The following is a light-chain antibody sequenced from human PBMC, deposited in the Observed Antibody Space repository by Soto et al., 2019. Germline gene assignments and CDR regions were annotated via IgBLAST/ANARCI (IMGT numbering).Light chain of an antibody. CDR1: QSITSN. J-gene: IGKJ4*01. Sequence: EIVMTQSPATLSVSPGERATLSCRASQSITSNLAWYQQRPGQTPRLLIYEASTRATGIPARFSGSGSGTDFTLTISSLEPEDFAVYYCQQRSKGLTFGGGTKVDIK. V-gene: IGKV3-11*01. CDR2: EAS. CDR3: QQRSKGLT.